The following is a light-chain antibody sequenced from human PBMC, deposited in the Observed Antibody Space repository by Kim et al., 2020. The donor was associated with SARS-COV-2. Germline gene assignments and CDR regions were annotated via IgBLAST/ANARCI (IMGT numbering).Light chain of an antibody. Sequence: DIVMTQSPDSLSVSLGERATINRKSSQSVLYSSNNKNYLAWFQQKPGQPPKLLIYWASTRESGVPDRFSGSGSGTDFTLTISSLQAEDVAVYYCQQYATDPRTFGQGTKVDIK. V-gene: IGKV4-1*01. CDR1: QSVLYSSNNKNY. J-gene: IGKJ1*01. CDR2: WAS. CDR3: QQYATDPRT.